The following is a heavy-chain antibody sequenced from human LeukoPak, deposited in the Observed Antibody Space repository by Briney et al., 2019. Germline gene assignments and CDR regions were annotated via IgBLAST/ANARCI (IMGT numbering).Heavy chain of an antibody. CDR3: AKDRFIQAAGQHYFDY. CDR1: GFNFNDYS. Sequence: GRSLRLSCTASGFNFNDYSMHWVRQAPGKGLEWVSGISWNGDSIGYADSVRGRFTISRDNAKNSLYLQMNSLRPEDTALYFCAKDRFIQAAGQHYFDYWGQGTVVTVSS. D-gene: IGHD6-13*01. V-gene: IGHV3-9*01. CDR2: ISWNGDSI. J-gene: IGHJ4*02.